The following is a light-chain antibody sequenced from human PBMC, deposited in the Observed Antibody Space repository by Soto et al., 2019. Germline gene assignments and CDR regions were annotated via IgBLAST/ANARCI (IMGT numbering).Light chain of an antibody. J-gene: IGLJ1*01. CDR1: ISDVGGYSY. CDR2: EVN. V-gene: IGLV2-14*01. CDR3: SSFTSTSTYV. Sequence: QSVLTQPASVSGSPGQSFTISSTGTISDVGGYSYVSWYQQHPGKAPKLIIYEVNYRPSGVSNRFSGSKSGNTASLTISGLQAENEADYYCSSFTSTSTYVFGTGTKVTVL.